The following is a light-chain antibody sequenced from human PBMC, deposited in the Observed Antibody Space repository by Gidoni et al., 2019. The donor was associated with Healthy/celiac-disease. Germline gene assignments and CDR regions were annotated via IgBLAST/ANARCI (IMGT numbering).Light chain of an antibody. CDR2: CAS. V-gene: IGKV3-15*01. Sequence: EIVMTQSPATLSVSPRERATLSCRASQSVSSNLAWYQQKPGQAPRLLIYCASTRATGIPARFSGSGSGTEFTLTISSLQSEDFAVYYCQQYNNWPLFGPGTKVDIK. CDR1: QSVSSN. CDR3: QQYNNWPL. J-gene: IGKJ3*01.